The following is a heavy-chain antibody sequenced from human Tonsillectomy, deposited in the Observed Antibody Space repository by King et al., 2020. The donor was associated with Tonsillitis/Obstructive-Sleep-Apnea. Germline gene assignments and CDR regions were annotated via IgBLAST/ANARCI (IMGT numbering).Heavy chain of an antibody. CDR1: GGSVSSGSYY. J-gene: IGHJ4*02. D-gene: IGHD3-9*01. CDR2: IYYSGST. CDR3: AGEIGIRYFDCLFFFDY. V-gene: IGHV4-61*01. Sequence: VQLQESGPGLVKPSETLSLTCTVSGGSVSSGSYYWSWIRQPPGKGLELIGYIYYSGSTNYNPSLKSRVTISVDTSKNQFSLKMNSVTAADTAVYYCAGEIGIRYFDCLFFFDYGGQGTLVTVSS.